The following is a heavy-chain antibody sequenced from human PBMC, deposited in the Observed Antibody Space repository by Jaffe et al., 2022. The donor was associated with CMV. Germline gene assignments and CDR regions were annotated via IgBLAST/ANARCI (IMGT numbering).Heavy chain of an antibody. CDR2: ISNGNSYI. J-gene: IGHJ4*02. CDR3: ARDLRGTLSCSSSTCRAYYFDY. V-gene: IGHV3-21*01. D-gene: IGHD2-2*01. CDR1: GFSFNTYS. Sequence: DVQLVESGGGLVKPGGSLRLSCAASGFSFNTYSMNWVRQAPGKGLEWVSSISNGNSYIYYADSVKGRFTISRDNAKNSLYLQMNSLRDEDTAVYYCARDLRGTLSCSSSTCRAYYFDYWGQGTLVTVSS.